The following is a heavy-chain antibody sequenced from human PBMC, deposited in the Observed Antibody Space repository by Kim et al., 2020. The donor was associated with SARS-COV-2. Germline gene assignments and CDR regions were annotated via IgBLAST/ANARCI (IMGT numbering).Heavy chain of an antibody. J-gene: IGHJ6*02. D-gene: IGHD3-10*01. CDR2: IYYSGST. V-gene: IGHV4-59*01. CDR3: ARVLGGSGSYYLVPYYGMDV. CDR1: GGSISSYY. Sequence: SETLSLTCTVSGGSISSYYWSWIRQPPGKGLEWIGYIYYSGSTNYNPSLKSRVTISVDTSKNQFSLKLSSVTAADTAVYYCARVLGGSGSYYLVPYYGMDVWGQGTTVTVSS.